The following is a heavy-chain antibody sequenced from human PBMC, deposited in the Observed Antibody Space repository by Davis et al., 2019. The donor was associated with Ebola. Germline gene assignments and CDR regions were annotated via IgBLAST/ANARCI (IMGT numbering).Heavy chain of an antibody. D-gene: IGHD3-22*01. J-gene: IGHJ6*04. CDR1: GYSFTSST. V-gene: IGHV1-58*02. CDR2: IVVGSGNT. CDR3: AAEDYDRPYYYYGMDV. Sequence: SVKVSCKASGYSFTSSTMIWVRQAPGQGLEWIGWIVVGSGNTNYAQKFQERVTITRDMSTSTAYMELSSLRSEDTAVYYCAAEDYDRPYYYYGMDVWGKGTTVTVSS.